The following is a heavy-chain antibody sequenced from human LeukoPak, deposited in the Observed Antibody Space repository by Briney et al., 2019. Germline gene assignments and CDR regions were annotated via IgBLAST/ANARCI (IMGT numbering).Heavy chain of an antibody. V-gene: IGHV4-34*01. Sequence: PSETLSLTCAVYGGSFSGYYWSWIRQPPGKGLEWIGEINHSGSTNYNPSLKSRVTMSVDTSKNQFSLKLSSVTAADTAVYYCSGSYYNVYYYYMDVWGKGTTVTVSS. CDR1: GGSFSGYY. D-gene: IGHD3-10*01. J-gene: IGHJ6*03. CDR2: INHSGST. CDR3: SGSYYNVYYYYMDV.